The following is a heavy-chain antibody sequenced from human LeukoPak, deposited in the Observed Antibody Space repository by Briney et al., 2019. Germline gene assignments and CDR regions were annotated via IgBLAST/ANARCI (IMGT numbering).Heavy chain of an antibody. V-gene: IGHV4-39*02. D-gene: IGHD3-10*01. J-gene: IGHJ4*02. CDR3: XEXDTWXGVRY. Sequence: PSETLSLTCTVSGASISTSGYYLAWIRQPPGQGLEWIGSIYYSRSGSTYYSPSLKSRVTISVDTSKNHFSLQLNSVTAADTAVXXXXEXDTWXGVRYWGRGTLVTVSS. CDR2: IYYSRSGST. CDR1: GASISTSGYY.